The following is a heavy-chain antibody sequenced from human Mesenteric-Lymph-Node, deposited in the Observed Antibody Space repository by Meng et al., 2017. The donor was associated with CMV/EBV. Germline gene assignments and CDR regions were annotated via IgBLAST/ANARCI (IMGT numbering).Heavy chain of an antibody. D-gene: IGHD3-22*01. Sequence: GGSLRLSCAASGFTFSTYIIAWVRQAPGKGLEWVSSINSNSNYLFYADSVKGRFTISRDNAKNSLYLQMNSLRAEDTAVYYCARDNYYDSSGYLYYWGQGTLVTVSS. CDR1: GFTFSTYI. J-gene: IGHJ4*02. V-gene: IGHV3-21*04. CDR3: ARDNYYDSSGYLYY. CDR2: INSNSNYL.